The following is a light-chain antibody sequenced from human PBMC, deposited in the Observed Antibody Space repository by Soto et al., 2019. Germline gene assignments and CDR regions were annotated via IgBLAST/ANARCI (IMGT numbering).Light chain of an antibody. V-gene: IGKV1-5*01. CDR1: QIITSW. Sequence: DIQMTQSPSTLSASVGARVTITCRASQIITSWLAWYQQKPGKAPKLLIYDASSLETGVTSRFSGSGSGTEFTLTISSLQPEDFATYYCQQYRTLGQGTKVEIK. CDR3: QQYRT. J-gene: IGKJ1*01. CDR2: DAS.